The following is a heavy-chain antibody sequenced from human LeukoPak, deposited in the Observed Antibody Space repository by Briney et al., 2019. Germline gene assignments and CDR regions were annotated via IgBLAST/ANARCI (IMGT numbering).Heavy chain of an antibody. V-gene: IGHV3-30*03. CDR2: ISYEGSDK. CDR3: ARGVAGDGYYYGMDV. Sequence: GGSLRLSCTVSGFVFSDYGIHWVRQAPGRGLEWVAVISYEGSDKFYAGSVKGRFTISRDNSKNTLYLQMNSLRAEDTAVYYCARGVAGDGYYYGMDVWGQGTTVIVSS. J-gene: IGHJ6*01. D-gene: IGHD7-27*01. CDR1: GFVFSDYG.